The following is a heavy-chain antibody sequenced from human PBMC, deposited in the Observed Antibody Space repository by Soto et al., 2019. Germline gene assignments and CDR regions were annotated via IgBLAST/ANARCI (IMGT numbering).Heavy chain of an antibody. J-gene: IGHJ6*02. CDR1: GGTFSSYA. Sequence: QVQLVQSGAEVKKPGSSVNVSCKASGGTFSSYAISWVRQAPGQGLEWMGGIIPIFGTANYAQKFQGRVTITADESTSTAYMELSSLRSEDTAVYYCARDHQGRDYYYYGMDVWGQGTTVTVSS. CDR2: IIPIFGTA. CDR3: ARDHQGRDYYYYGMDV. V-gene: IGHV1-69*12.